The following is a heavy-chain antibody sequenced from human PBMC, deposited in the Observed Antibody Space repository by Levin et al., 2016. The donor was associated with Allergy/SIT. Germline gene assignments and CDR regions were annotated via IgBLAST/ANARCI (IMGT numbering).Heavy chain of an antibody. J-gene: IGHJ6*02. D-gene: IGHD1-14*01. CDR3: ARDLRGLNRDGTYSYGMDV. CDR2: VWYDGSDK. Sequence: GGSLRLSCAASGFSFRNYVMHWVRQAPGKGLEWVAVVWYDGSDKNYSDSVKGRFTISRDNSKNTLYLQMNSLRAEDTAVYYCARDLRGLNRDGTYSYGMDVWGQGTTVTVSS. CDR1: GFSFRNYV. V-gene: IGHV3-33*01.